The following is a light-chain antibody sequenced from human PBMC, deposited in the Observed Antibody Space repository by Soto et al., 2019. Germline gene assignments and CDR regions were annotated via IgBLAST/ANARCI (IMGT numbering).Light chain of an antibody. CDR2: GAS. Sequence: EVVLTQSPGTLSLSPGERATLSCRASQTISNKYLAWYQQKPGQAPRLLIHGASNRASGIPDRFSGRGSGTDCTLIISRLEPEDFAVYYCQQYDLALTFGPGTRVDI. CDR3: QQYDLALT. CDR1: QTISNKY. J-gene: IGKJ3*01. V-gene: IGKV3-20*01.